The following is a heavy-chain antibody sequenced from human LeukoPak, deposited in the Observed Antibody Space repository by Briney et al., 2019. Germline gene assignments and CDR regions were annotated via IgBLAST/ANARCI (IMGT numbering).Heavy chain of an antibody. CDR1: GFTFSNYW. CDR2: IKKDGSDK. J-gene: IGHJ4*02. D-gene: IGHD3-10*01. Sequence: PGGSLRLSCIASGFTFSNYWMAWVRQAPGKGPEWVANIKKDGSDKNYVDSVKGRFTISRDNAKNSLYLQMNNLRAEDTAVYYCASDLIRGWGQGTLVTVSS. CDR3: ASDLIRG. V-gene: IGHV3-7*01.